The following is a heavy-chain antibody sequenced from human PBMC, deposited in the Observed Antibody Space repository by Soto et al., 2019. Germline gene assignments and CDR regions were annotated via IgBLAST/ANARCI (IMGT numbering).Heavy chain of an antibody. D-gene: IGHD3-22*01. Sequence: EVQLVESGGGLVQPGGSLRLPCTASGFTFDGYWMHWVRQGPGKGLVWVSRINGVGKTRDYADSVKGRFTISRDNAKNTLFLQMNSLRADDTAFYYCTRGGYSYDSSGAFDYWGLGTLVTVSS. V-gene: IGHV3-74*01. CDR2: INGVGKTR. CDR1: GFTFDGYW. CDR3: TRGGYSYDSSGAFDY. J-gene: IGHJ4*02.